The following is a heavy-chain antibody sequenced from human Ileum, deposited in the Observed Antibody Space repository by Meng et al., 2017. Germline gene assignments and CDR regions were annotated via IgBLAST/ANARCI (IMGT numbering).Heavy chain of an antibody. J-gene: IGHJ4*02. CDR2: IHYSGST. V-gene: IGHV4-34*01. D-gene: IGHD1-26*01. Sequence: QLQLMQWGAGMLKPSETLSLICNVYGDSFTDYYWNWIRQPPGKGLEWIGEIHYSGSTNYNPSLESRVTISEDTSQKQFSLRLSSVTAADTAVYYCARRIRGGSYLGWGQGTLVTVSS. CDR3: ARRIRGGSYLG. CDR1: GDSFTDYY.